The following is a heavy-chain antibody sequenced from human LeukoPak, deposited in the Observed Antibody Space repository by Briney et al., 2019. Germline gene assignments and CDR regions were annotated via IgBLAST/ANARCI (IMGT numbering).Heavy chain of an antibody. CDR1: GFTFSSYA. J-gene: IGHJ4*02. D-gene: IGHD3-22*01. Sequence: GGSLRLSCAASGFTFSSYAMSWVRQAPGKGPEWVSAISGSGGSTYYADSVKGRFTISRDNSKNTLYLQMNSLRAEDTAVYYCAKGAQRNYYDSSGSPFDYWGQGTLVTVSS. CDR2: ISGSGGST. V-gene: IGHV3-23*01. CDR3: AKGAQRNYYDSSGSPFDY.